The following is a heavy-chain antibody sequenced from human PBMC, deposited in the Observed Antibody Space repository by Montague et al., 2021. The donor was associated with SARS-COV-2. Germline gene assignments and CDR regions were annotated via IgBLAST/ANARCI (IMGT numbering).Heavy chain of an antibody. D-gene: IGHD6-25*01. CDR3: ARVFRGQRLAFDF. V-gene: IGHV4-59*12. CDR1: GSSITSYY. J-gene: IGHJ4*02. Sequence: SETLSLTCTVSGSSITSYYWSWIRQAPGKGLEWIAYIYSSGSASYNPSLRSRATMSVDKSTNQFSLRLNSVTAADTAVYYCARVFRGQRLAFDFWGQGALVIVSS. CDR2: IYSSGSA.